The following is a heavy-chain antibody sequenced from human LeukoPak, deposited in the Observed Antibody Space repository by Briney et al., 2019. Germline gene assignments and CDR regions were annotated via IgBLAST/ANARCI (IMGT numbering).Heavy chain of an antibody. J-gene: IGHJ6*02. V-gene: IGHV1-46*01. CDR3: ARATNFYYYYGMDV. Sequence: ASVKVSFKTSGYTFTSYYIHWVRQAPGQGLEWMGIINPSSGATNYAQKFQGRVTMTRDTSTSTVYMELSSQRSEDTAVYYCARATNFYYYYGMDVWGQETTVTVSS. D-gene: IGHD1-26*01. CDR1: GYTFTSYY. CDR2: INPSSGAT.